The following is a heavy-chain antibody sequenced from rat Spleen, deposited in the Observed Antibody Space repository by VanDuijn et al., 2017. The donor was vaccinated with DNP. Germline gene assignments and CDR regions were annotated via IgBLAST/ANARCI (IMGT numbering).Heavy chain of an antibody. Sequence: EVQLQESGPGLVKPSQSLSLTCSVTGYSITSNYWGWIRKFPGNKMEWIGYINYSGSTGYNPSLKSRISITRDTSKNQFFLQLNSVTSEDTATYYCATGVYGGYEDWFAYWGQGTLVTVSS. J-gene: IGHJ3*01. CDR2: INYSGST. CDR1: GYSITSNY. CDR3: ATGVYGGYEDWFAY. V-gene: IGHV3-1*01. D-gene: IGHD1-11*01.